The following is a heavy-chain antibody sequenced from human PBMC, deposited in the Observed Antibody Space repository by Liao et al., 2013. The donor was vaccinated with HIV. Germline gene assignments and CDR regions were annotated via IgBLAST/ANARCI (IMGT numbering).Heavy chain of an antibody. D-gene: IGHD2-15*01. Sequence: QVQLQESGPGLVKPSETLSLTCTVSGGSISSYYWSWIRQPPGKGLEWIGYIYYSGSTNYNPSLKSRVTISVDTSKNQFSLKLSSVTAADTAVYYCAREGGYCSGGSCRLYYFDYWGQGTLVTVSS. CDR2: IYYSGST. CDR1: GGSISSYY. CDR3: AREGGYCSGGSCRLYYFDY. V-gene: IGHV4-59*01. J-gene: IGHJ4*02.